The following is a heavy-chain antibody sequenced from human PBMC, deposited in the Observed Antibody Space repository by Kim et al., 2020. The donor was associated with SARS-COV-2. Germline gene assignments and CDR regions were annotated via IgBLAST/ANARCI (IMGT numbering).Heavy chain of an antibody. V-gene: IGHV4-34*01. CDR3: ARRITIIASSYINWFDP. Sequence: SETLSLTCAVYGGSFSGYYWSWIRQPPGKGLEWIGEINHSGSTNYNPSLKSRVTISVDTSKNQFSLKLSSVTAADTAVYYCARRITIIASSYINWFDPWG. J-gene: IGHJ5*02. CDR1: GGSFSGYY. CDR2: INHSGST. D-gene: IGHD3-9*01.